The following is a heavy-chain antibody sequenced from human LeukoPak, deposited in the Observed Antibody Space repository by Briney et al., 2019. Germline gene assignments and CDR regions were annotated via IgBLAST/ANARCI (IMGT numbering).Heavy chain of an antibody. V-gene: IGHV4-39*01. CDR2: IYYSGTT. Sequence: SETLSLTCTVSGGSISSGYHWGWIRQPPGKGLEWIGSIYYSGTTYYNPSLKSRVIISVDTSKNQFSLKLSSVTAADTAVYYCARIMNTYSERAYWGQGTLVTVSS. J-gene: IGHJ4*02. D-gene: IGHD3-16*01. CDR3: ARIMNTYSERAY. CDR1: GGSISSGYH.